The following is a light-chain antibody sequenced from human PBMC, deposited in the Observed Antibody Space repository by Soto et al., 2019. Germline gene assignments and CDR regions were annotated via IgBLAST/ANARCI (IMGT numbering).Light chain of an antibody. CDR1: SSDVGSYNY. Sequence: QSVLTHPASVSGSPGQSITISCTGTSSDVGSYNYVSWYQQHPGKAPKLMIYEVSDRPSGISSRFYGSKSGNTASLTISGLQTEDEADYYCSSYTSSSTLFGTGTKVTVL. CDR2: EVS. V-gene: IGLV2-14*01. J-gene: IGLJ1*01. CDR3: SSYTSSSTL.